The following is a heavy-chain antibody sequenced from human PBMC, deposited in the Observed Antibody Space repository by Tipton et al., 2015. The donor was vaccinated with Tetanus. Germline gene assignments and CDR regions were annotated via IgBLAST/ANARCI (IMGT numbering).Heavy chain of an antibody. CDR1: GYTFTRHY. CDR3: AFGLAVAGSDALDF. V-gene: IGHV1-46*01. CDR2: INPSDGDS. Sequence: QSGPEVKKPGASVKVSCRTSGYTFTRHYIHWVRQAPGQGLEWMGIINPSDGDSSLAQKFQGRVTMTRDTSTSTVFMELSSLRSEDTAVYYCAFGLAVAGSDALDFWGQGTMVTVSS. J-gene: IGHJ3*01. D-gene: IGHD6-19*01.